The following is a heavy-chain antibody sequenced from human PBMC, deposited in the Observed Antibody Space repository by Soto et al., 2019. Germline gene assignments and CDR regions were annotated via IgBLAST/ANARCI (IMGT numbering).Heavy chain of an antibody. CDR2: FYSGGKT. Sequence: EVQLVESGGGLVQPGGSLRLSCSASGFTVSSSYINWVRQAPGKGLEWVSTFYSGGKTYYADSVKGRFTISRHSSENTLYLKMNSLRSEDTAVYYCARAGQYCTTGTCSPASMGVWGEGTTVTVSS. CDR3: ARAGQYCTTGTCSPASMGV. D-gene: IGHD2-8*01. V-gene: IGHV3-53*04. J-gene: IGHJ6*04. CDR1: GFTVSSSY.